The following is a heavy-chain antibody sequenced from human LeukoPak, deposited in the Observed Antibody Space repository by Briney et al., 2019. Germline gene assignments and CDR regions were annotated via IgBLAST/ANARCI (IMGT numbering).Heavy chain of an antibody. Sequence: SETLSLTCTVSGGSISGYYWSWIRQPPGKGLEWIGYIYNSGSTNYNPSLKSRVTISLDTSRNQFSLRLNSVTAADTAIYYCARAWYSHGTFDHWGQGTLDTVSS. CDR2: IYNSGST. CDR1: GGSISGYY. V-gene: IGHV4-59*01. J-gene: IGHJ4*02. CDR3: ARAWYSHGTFDH. D-gene: IGHD5-18*01.